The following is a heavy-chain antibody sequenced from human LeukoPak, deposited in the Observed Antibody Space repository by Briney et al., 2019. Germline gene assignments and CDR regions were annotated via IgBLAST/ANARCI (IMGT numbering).Heavy chain of an antibody. Sequence: PGGSLRLSCAASGFTFSSYEMNWVRQAPGKGLEWVSYISSSGSTIYYADSVKGRFTISRDNAKNSLYLQMNSLRAEDTAVYYCARDHYDSSGYYLDYWGQGTLVTVSS. J-gene: IGHJ4*02. V-gene: IGHV3-48*03. D-gene: IGHD3-22*01. CDR3: ARDHYDSSGYYLDY. CDR2: ISSSGSTI. CDR1: GFTFSSYE.